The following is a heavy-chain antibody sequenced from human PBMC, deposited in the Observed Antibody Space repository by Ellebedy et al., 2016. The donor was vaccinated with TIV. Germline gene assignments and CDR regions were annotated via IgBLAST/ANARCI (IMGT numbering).Heavy chain of an antibody. Sequence: GESLKISCAASVFTFSSYSMSWVRQAPGKGLEWVSVIYSGGSTYYADSVKGRFTISRDNSKNTLYLQMNSLRAEDTAVYYCARGHMTTVTTKMVDDWFDPWGQGTLVTVSS. J-gene: IGHJ5*02. CDR3: ARGHMTTVTTKMVDDWFDP. CDR1: VFTFSSYS. V-gene: IGHV3-66*01. D-gene: IGHD4-17*01. CDR2: IYSGGST.